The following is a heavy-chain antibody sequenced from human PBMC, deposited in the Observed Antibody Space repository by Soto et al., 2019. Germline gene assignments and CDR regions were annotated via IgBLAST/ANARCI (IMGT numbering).Heavy chain of an antibody. V-gene: IGHV4-39*01. D-gene: IGHD3-3*01. CDR3: ARHGGIRFLEWLLDY. CDR2: IYYSGST. Sequence: QLQLQESGPGLVKPSETLSLTCTVSGGSISSSSYYWGWIRQPPGKGLEWIGSIYYSGSTYYNPSLKSRVTISVDTSKNQFSLKLSSVTAADTAVYYCARHGGIRFLEWLLDYWGQGTLVTVSS. J-gene: IGHJ4*02. CDR1: GGSISSSSYY.